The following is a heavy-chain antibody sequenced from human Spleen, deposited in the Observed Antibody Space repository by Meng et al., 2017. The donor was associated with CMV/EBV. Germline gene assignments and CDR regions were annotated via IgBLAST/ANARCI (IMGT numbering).Heavy chain of an antibody. Sequence: GESLKISCKGSGYSFTSYWIGWVRQMPGKGLEWMGIIYPGDSDTRYSPSFQGQVTISAEKYISTAYLQRSSLKPSDTAMYYCATLDLRVPAARRSAFDIWGQGTMVTVSS. V-gene: IGHV5-51*01. CDR2: IYPGDSDT. CDR1: GYSFTSYW. J-gene: IGHJ3*02. CDR3: ATLDLRVPAARRSAFDI. D-gene: IGHD2-2*01.